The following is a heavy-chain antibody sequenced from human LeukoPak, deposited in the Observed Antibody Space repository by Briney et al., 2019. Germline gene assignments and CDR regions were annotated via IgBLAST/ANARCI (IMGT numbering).Heavy chain of an antibody. CDR1: GFTFSDHY. J-gene: IGHJ6*02. Sequence: PGGSLRLSCAASGFTFSDHYIAWVRQAPGKGLEWVSAISGSGGSTYYADSVKGRFTISRDNSKNTLYLQMNSLRAEDTAVYYCANFGVDVYYYYGMDVWGQGTTVTVSS. V-gene: IGHV3-23*01. D-gene: IGHD3-3*01. CDR3: ANFGVDVYYYYGMDV. CDR2: ISGSGGST.